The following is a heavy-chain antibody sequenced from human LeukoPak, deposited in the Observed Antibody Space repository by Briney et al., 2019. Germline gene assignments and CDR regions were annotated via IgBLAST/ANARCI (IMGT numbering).Heavy chain of an antibody. CDR2: IYYSGNT. D-gene: IGHD6-6*01. CDR3: ARCIGSSSFARWFDP. V-gene: IGHV4-59*01. CDR1: GGSISSYY. Sequence: SETLSLTCTVSGGSISSYYWSWIRQPPGKGPEWIGYIYYSGNTNYNPSLRSRVTISVDTSKNQFSLKLSSVTAADTAVYYCARCIGSSSFARWFDPWGQGTLVTVSS. J-gene: IGHJ5*02.